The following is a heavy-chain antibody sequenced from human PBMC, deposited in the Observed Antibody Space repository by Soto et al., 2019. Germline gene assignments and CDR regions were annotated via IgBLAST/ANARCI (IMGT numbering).Heavy chain of an antibody. CDR2: INHSGST. CDR1: GGSFSGYY. J-gene: IGHJ5*02. V-gene: IGHV4-34*01. D-gene: IGHD3-3*01. Sequence: SETLSLTCAVYGGSFSGYYWSWIRQPPGKGLEWIGEINHSGSTNYNPSLKSRVTISVDTSKNQFSLKLSSVTAADTAVYYCARARSIWSGYYQTTAIHNWFDPWGQGTLVT. CDR3: ARARSIWSGYYQTTAIHNWFDP.